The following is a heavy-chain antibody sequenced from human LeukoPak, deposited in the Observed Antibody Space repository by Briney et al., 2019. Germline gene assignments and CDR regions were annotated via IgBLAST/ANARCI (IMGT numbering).Heavy chain of an antibody. CDR2: IRQDGGEK. D-gene: IGHD6-13*01. CDR1: GFTFSSYW. J-gene: IGHJ4*01. V-gene: IGHV3-7*01. CDR3: ARDGTAAGLYFDL. Sequence: GGSLRLSRAVSGFTFSSYWMNWVRQAPGKGLEWVASIRQDGGEKSYVDSVKGRFTISRDNTKNSLHLQMSSLRAEDTAVYYCARDGTAAGLYFDLWGQGTLVTVSS.